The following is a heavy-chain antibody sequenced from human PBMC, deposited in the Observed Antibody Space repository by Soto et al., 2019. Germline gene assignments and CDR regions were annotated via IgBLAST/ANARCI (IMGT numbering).Heavy chain of an antibody. Sequence: PGESLKISCKGSGYSSTSYWIGWVRQMPGKGLEWMGIIYPGDSDTRYSPYFQGQVTISADKSISTAYLQWSSLKASDTAIYYCARLGSGYYYYYYMDVWGKGTTVTVSS. CDR3: ARLGSGYYYYYYMDV. J-gene: IGHJ6*03. CDR2: IYPGDSDT. V-gene: IGHV5-51*01. CDR1: GYSSTSYW.